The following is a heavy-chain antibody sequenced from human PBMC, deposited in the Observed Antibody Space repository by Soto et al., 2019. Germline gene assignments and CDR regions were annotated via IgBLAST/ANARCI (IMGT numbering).Heavy chain of an antibody. V-gene: IGHV1-69*01. CDR2: IIPIFGTA. D-gene: IGHD2-2*01. J-gene: IGHJ6*02. CDR1: GGTFSSYA. Sequence: QVQLVQSGAEVKKPGSSVKVSCKASGGTFSSYAISWVRQAPGQGLEWMGGIIPIFGTANYAQKFQGRVMITADEPRRTAYMEWSSLNSEHTAFYYWARYCSSTSCYPYYSYSGMDVWGQGTTVTVPS. CDR3: ARYCSSTSCYPYYSYSGMDV.